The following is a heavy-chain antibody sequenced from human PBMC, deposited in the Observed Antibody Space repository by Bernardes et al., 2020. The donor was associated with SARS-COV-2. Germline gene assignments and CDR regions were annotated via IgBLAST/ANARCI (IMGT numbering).Heavy chain of an antibody. CDR3: AKDMSSSGWYN. J-gene: IGHJ4*02. D-gene: IGHD6-19*01. Sequence: GGSLRLACAASGFTFDEYAMHWVRQAPGKCLEWVSGISWNSGSIGYADSVKGRFTISRDNAKNSLYLQMNSLRAEDTALYYCAKDMSSSGWYNWGQGTLVTVSS. CDR2: ISWNSGSI. CDR1: GFTFDEYA. V-gene: IGHV3-9*01.